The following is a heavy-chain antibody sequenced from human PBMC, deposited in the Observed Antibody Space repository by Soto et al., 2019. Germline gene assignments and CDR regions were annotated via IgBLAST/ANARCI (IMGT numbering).Heavy chain of an antibody. D-gene: IGHD5-18*01. CDR3: ARGRGYSYGLDP. Sequence: PSETLSLTCTVSGDSISSINNYWSWIRQPPGEGLERIGFISYSGTTSYSPSLKSRVAISLDTSKNQFSLSLNFVTAADTAVYYCARGRGYSYGLDPWGQGSLVTVS. J-gene: IGHJ5*02. V-gene: IGHV4-30-4*01. CDR1: GDSISSINNY. CDR2: ISYSGTT.